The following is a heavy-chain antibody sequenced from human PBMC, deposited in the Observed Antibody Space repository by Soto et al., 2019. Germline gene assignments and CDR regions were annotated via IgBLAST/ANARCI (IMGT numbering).Heavy chain of an antibody. CDR2: IWYDGSNK. CDR1: GFTFSSYG. Sequence: QVQLVESGGGVAQPGRSLRLSCAASGFTFSSYGMHWVRQAPGKGLEWVAVIWYDGSNKYYADSVKGRFTISRDNSKNTLYLQMNSLRAEDTAVYYCARVGRGITGTRNLWGPIDYWGQGTLVTVSS. V-gene: IGHV3-33*01. J-gene: IGHJ4*02. D-gene: IGHD1-20*01. CDR3: ARVGRGITGTRNLWGPIDY.